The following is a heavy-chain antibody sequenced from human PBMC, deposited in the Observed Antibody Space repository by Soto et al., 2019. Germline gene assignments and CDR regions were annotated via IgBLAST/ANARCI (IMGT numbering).Heavy chain of an antibody. D-gene: IGHD5-18*01. CDR2: ISGTGGST. J-gene: IGHJ6*02. V-gene: IGHV3-23*01. Sequence: GGSLRLSCAASGFTFTIYAFTWVRQAPGKGLEWVSAISGTGGSTFYSDSVMGRFTISRDNSKNTLYLQMNSLRAEDTAVYYCARGDTTMTTDYYAMAVWGQGTTVTVS. CDR3: ARGDTTMTTDYYAMAV. CDR1: GFTFTIYA.